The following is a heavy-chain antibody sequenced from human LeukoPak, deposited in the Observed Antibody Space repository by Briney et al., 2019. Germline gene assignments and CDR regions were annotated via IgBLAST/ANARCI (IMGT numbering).Heavy chain of an antibody. D-gene: IGHD4/OR15-4a*01. CDR1: GFTFSSYA. J-gene: IGHJ4*02. Sequence: GGSLRLSCAASGFTFSSYAMNWVRQAPGKGLEWVSISGSGGDTYYADSVKGRFTISRDNSKNTLYPQMNSLRAEDTAVHYCAKARGATYGTYYFDYWGQGTLVTVSS. CDR2: ISGSGGDT. CDR3: AKARGATYGTYYFDY. V-gene: IGHV3-23*01.